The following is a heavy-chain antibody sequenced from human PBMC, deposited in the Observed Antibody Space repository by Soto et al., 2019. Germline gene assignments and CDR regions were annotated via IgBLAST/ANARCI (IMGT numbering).Heavy chain of an antibody. D-gene: IGHD3-16*02. CDR2: ISASGSLT. V-gene: IGHV3-48*03. CDR1: GITFSSFE. CDR3: ASEGARSGGGIVGNAFDI. J-gene: IGHJ3*02. Sequence: GRPLRLSCTAPGITFSSFEMAWVRQAPGKGLHWISYISASGSLTYNADSAKGRFTISSDNVKNSLNRQMNTLRAQYTAVYYFASEGARSGGGIVGNAFDIWGKGRVVTI.